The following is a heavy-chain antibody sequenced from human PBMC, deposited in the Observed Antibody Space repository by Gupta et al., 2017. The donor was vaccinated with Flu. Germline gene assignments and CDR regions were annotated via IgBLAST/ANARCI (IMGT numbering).Heavy chain of an antibody. CDR3: AREKNRYFYGLDV. J-gene: IGHJ6*02. V-gene: IGHV4-4*07. CDR2: LSTSGNS. Sequence: HVQFQASAARPVPPSANLPPHRSVSSAPLSSCSCGWVRQSAGNGPEWIGRLSTSGNSEYAPSLKSRLTMSADPSKNQCSLNLSSVTAADTAIYYCAREKNRYFYGLDVWGQGTTVTVSS. CDR1: SAPLSSCS.